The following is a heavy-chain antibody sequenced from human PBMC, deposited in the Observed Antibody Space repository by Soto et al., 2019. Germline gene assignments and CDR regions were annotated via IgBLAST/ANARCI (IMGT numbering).Heavy chain of an antibody. CDR3: ARLGVASHHFDH. V-gene: IGHV3-11*01. CDR2: INISGRMT. D-gene: IGHD2-15*01. CDR1: GFIFRDYF. Sequence: QVQLVESGGGLVKPGGSLRLSCAGAGFIFRDYFMTWIRQSPGKGLEWVADINISGRMTHYADSVKGRFTMSRDNDKKSLYPQMDSLRVGDTAVYYCARLGVASHHFDHWGQGTLVTVSS. J-gene: IGHJ4*02.